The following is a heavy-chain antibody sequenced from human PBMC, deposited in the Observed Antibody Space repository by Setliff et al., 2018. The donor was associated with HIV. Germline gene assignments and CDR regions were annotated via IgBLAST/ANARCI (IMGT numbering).Heavy chain of an antibody. Sequence: SSETLSLTCTVSGPSINIHYWSWIRQPPGKGLEWIGEINHSGSTNYNPSLKSRVTISVDTSKNQFSLKLSSVTAADTAVYYCARRLTTDYFDYWGQGTLVTVSS. D-gene: IGHD4-4*01. V-gene: IGHV4-34*01. CDR3: ARRLTTDYFDY. CDR2: INHSGST. CDR1: GPSINIHY. J-gene: IGHJ4*02.